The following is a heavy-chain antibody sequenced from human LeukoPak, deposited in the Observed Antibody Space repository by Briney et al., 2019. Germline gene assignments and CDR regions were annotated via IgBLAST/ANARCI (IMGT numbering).Heavy chain of an antibody. J-gene: IGHJ5*02. V-gene: IGHV3-48*03. Sequence: GGSLRLSCGASGFTFSSYEMNWVRQAPGKGLEWVSYISSSGSTIYYADSVKGLFTISRDNAKNSLYLQMNSLRAEDTAVYYCARTHLTGYVWWFDPWGQGTLVTVSS. D-gene: IGHD1-20*01. CDR3: ARTHLTGYVWWFDP. CDR1: GFTFSSYE. CDR2: ISSSGSTI.